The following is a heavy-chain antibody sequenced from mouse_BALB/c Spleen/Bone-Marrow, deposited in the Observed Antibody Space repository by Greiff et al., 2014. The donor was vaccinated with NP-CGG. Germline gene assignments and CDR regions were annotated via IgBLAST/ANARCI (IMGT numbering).Heavy chain of an antibody. J-gene: IGHJ2*01. Sequence: EVMLVESGGGLVKPGGSLKLSCAASGFTFNSYAMSWVRQTPEKRLEWVATISSGGNYTYYPDSVKGRFTISRDSAKNTLYLQMSSLRSEDTAMYYCARYYGSSYDYWGQGTTLTVSS. CDR1: GFTFNSYA. CDR2: ISSGGNYT. CDR3: ARYYGSSYDY. D-gene: IGHD1-1*01. V-gene: IGHV5-9-1*01.